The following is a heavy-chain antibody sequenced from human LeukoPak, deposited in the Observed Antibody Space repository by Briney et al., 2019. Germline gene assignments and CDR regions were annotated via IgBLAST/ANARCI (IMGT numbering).Heavy chain of an antibody. D-gene: IGHD3-9*01. CDR3: ARRSVSVAGYLGHYYYMDV. CDR2: ISWNSGSI. CDR1: GFTFDDYA. J-gene: IGHJ6*03. Sequence: GGSLRLSCAASGFTFDDYAMHWVRQAPGKGLEWVSGISWNSGSIGYADSVKGRFTISRDNAKNSLYLQMNSLRAEDTAVYYCARRSVSVAGYLGHYYYMDVWGKGTTVTISS. V-gene: IGHV3-9*01.